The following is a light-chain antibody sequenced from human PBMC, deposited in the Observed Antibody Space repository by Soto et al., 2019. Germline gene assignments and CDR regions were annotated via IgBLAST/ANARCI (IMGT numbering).Light chain of an antibody. CDR2: EVT. CDR3: SSYAGSNDFV. Sequence: QSVLTQPPSASGFPGQSVTISCTGTSSDVGYYDYVSWYQQHPGKAPKLVIYEVTKRPSGVPDRVSAPKSGNTASLTVSGLRAEDEADYYCSSYAGSNDFVFGSGTKLTVL. J-gene: IGLJ1*01. V-gene: IGLV2-8*01. CDR1: SSDVGYYDY.